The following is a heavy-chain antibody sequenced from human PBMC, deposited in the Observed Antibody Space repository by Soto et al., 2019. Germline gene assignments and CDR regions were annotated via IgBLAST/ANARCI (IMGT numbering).Heavy chain of an antibody. CDR2: INHSGST. Sequence: SETLSLTCAVYGGSFSGYYWSWIRQPPGKGLEWIGEINHSGSTNYNPSLKSRVTISVDTSKNQFSLKLSSVTAADTAVYYCARGRGSYRPADYWGQGTLVTVSS. CDR3: ARGRGSYRPADY. J-gene: IGHJ4*02. V-gene: IGHV4-34*01. CDR1: GGSFSGYY. D-gene: IGHD3-16*02.